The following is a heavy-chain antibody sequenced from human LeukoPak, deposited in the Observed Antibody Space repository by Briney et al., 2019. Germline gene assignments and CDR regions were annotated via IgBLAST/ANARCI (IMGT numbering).Heavy chain of an antibody. J-gene: IGHJ4*02. CDR3: ARDPSSVTLYFFDY. V-gene: IGHV1-2*02. D-gene: IGHD4-11*01. CDR2: IDANNGDT. CDR1: GYTFRGNY. Sequence: ATVKISCKASGYTFRGNYIHWLRQAPGQGLEWMGWIDANNGDTKSAQKFQGRVTMSRDTSISTAYMDLSSLSPDDAAVYYCARDPSSVTLYFFDYWGQGTLVTVSS.